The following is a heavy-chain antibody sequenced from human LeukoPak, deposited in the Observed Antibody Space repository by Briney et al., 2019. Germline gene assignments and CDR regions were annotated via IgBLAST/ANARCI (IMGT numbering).Heavy chain of an antibody. Sequence: ASVKVSCKVSGYTLTELSMHWVRQAPGKGLEWMGGFDPEDGETIYAQKFQGRVTMTEDTSTDTAYMELSSLRSEDTAVYYCATGSLDYGDSAGAFDIWGQGTMVTVSS. CDR2: FDPEDGET. CDR3: ATGSLDYGDSAGAFDI. J-gene: IGHJ3*02. D-gene: IGHD4-17*01. V-gene: IGHV1-24*01. CDR1: GYTLTELS.